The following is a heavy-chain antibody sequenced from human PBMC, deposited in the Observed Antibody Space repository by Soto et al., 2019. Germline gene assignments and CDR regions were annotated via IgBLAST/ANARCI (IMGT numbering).Heavy chain of an antibody. V-gene: IGHV1-46*01. CDR1: GYTFTSYY. J-gene: IGHJ6*02. Sequence: ASVKVSCKASGYTFTSYYMHWVRQAPGQGLEWMGIINPSGGSTSYAQKFQGRVTMTRDTSTSTVYMELSSLRSEDTAVYYCAAGQEGRTDYYYGLDVWGQGTTVTVSS. CDR3: AAGQEGRTDYYYGLDV. CDR2: INPSGGST.